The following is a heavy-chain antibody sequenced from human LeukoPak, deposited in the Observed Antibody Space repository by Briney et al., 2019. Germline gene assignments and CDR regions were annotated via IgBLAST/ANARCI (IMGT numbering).Heavy chain of an antibody. CDR3: ARGGSMVRGVMRGFDY. Sequence: GSLRLSCAASGFTVSSNYMSWVRQAPGKGLEWVSVIYSGGSTYYADSVKGRFTISRDNSKNTLYLQMNSLRAEDTAVYYCARGGSMVRGVMRGFDYWGQGTLVTVSS. J-gene: IGHJ4*02. V-gene: IGHV3-53*01. CDR2: IYSGGST. CDR1: GFTVSSNY. D-gene: IGHD3-10*01.